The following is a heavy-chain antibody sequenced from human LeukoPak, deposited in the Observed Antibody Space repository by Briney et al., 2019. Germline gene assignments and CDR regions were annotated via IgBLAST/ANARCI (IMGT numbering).Heavy chain of an antibody. CDR3: ARVDTAMGWAFDI. CDR2: IHSDGRST. J-gene: IGHJ3*02. V-gene: IGHV3-74*01. CDR1: GFTFSSYW. Sequence: PGVSLRLSCAASGFTFSSYWMHWVRQAPGKGLVWVSRIHSDGRSTSYADSVKGRFTISRDNAKNTLYLQMNSLRAEDTAVYYCARVDTAMGWAFDIWGQGTMVTV. D-gene: IGHD5-18*01.